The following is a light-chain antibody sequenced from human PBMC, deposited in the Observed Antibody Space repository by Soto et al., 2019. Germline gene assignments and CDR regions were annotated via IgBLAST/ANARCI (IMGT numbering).Light chain of an antibody. CDR2: WAS. CDR3: QQYSDLPMT. Sequence: DIVMTQSPDSLAVSLGERATINCKSSQSILYSSNNKNYLAWYQQKPGQPPKLLIYWASTRESGVPDRFSGSGSGTDFTLTISRLEPEDFAVYFCQQYSDLPMTFGQGTRLEIK. J-gene: IGKJ5*01. V-gene: IGKV4-1*01. CDR1: QSILYSSNNKNY.